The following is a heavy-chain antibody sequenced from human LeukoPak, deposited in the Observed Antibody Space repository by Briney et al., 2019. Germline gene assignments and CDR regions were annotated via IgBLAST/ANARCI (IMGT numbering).Heavy chain of an antibody. CDR2: INPSGGST. Sequence: VASVKVSCTASGYTFTSYYMHWVRQAPGQGLEWMGIINPSGGSTSYAQRFQGRVTMTRDTSTSTFYMELSSLRSEDTAVYYCARHSLPGTTPFDYWGQGTLVTVSS. J-gene: IGHJ4*02. D-gene: IGHD1-1*01. V-gene: IGHV1-46*01. CDR1: GYTFTSYY. CDR3: ARHSLPGTTPFDY.